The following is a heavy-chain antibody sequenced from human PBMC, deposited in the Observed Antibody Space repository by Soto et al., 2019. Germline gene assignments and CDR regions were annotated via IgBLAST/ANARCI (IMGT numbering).Heavy chain of an antibody. CDR1: CYSISSGSY. D-gene: IGHD2-15*01. J-gene: IGHJ4*01. V-gene: IGHV4-38-2*02. CDR2: IYHGGTT. CDR3: ARVHVMVVAGSTFDY. Sequence: SETLSLTCTVSCYSISSGSYWAWIRQPPGKGPEWIASIYHGGTTFYNPSLKSRITISVDTSNNQFSLKLTSVTAADTAVYYCARVHVMVVAGSTFDYWGNGNLVTGSS.